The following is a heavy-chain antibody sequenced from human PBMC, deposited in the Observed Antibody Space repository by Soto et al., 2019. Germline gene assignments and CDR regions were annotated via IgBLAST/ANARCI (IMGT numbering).Heavy chain of an antibody. V-gene: IGHV5-51*03. CDR3: ARGYCTTTICDPWFDP. CDR2: IYPGDSDT. D-gene: IGHD2-2*01. J-gene: IGHJ5*02. CDR1: GYSFTSYW. Sequence: GKSLKISCTGVGYSFTSYWIGWVRQMPGKGLEWMGTIYPGDSDTRYSPSFQGQVTISADKSITTAYLQWSSLKASDTAMYYCARGYCTTTICDPWFDPWGQGTLVTVSS.